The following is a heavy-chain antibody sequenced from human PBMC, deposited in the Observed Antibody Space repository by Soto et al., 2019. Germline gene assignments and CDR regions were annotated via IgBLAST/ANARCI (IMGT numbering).Heavy chain of an antibody. CDR3: ARDLRHYYYDSSGYYLPQYYYYGMDV. J-gene: IGHJ6*02. V-gene: IGHV4-31*03. D-gene: IGHD3-22*01. CDR2: IYYSGST. Sequence: SETLSLTCTVSGGSISSGGYYWSWIRQHPGKGLEWIGYIYYSGSTYYNPSLKSRVTISVDTSKNQFSLKLSSVTAADTAVYYCARDLRHYYYDSSGYYLPQYYYYGMDVWGQGTTVTVS. CDR1: GGSISSGGYY.